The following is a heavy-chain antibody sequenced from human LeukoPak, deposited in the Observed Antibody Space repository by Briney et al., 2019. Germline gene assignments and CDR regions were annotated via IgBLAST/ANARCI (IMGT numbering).Heavy chain of an antibody. CDR2: ISGSGGST. V-gene: IGHV3-23*01. D-gene: IGHD2-2*02. Sequence: GGSLRLSCAASGFTFSSYATSWVRQAPGKGLEWVSAISGSGGSTYYADSVKGRFTISRDNSKNTLYLQMNSLRAEDTAVHYCAKDIYCSSTSCYRYYYGMDVWGQGTTVTVSS. CDR3: AKDIYCSSTSCYRYYYGMDV. CDR1: GFTFSSYA. J-gene: IGHJ6*02.